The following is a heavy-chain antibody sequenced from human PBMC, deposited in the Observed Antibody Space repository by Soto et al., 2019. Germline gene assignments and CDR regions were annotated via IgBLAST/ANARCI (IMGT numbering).Heavy chain of an antibody. CDR1: GFTFSSFG. D-gene: IGHD5-12*01. V-gene: IGHV3-30*18. CDR3: AKDLREMATIRPAY. CDR2: ISYDGIDK. J-gene: IGHJ4*02. Sequence: QVQLVESGGGVVQPGRSLRLSCAASGFTFSSFGIHWVRQAPGKGLEWVAVISYDGIDKNYADSVKGRFTISRENSKNMVYLQMNSFRAEDTAVYYCAKDLREMATIRPAYWGQGILVTVSS.